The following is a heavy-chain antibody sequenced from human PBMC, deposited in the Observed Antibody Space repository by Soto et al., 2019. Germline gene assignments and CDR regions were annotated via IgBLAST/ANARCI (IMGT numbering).Heavy chain of an antibody. CDR3: AKSLSASSGWFDP. Sequence: SETLSLTCTVSGDSIGSGDFYWTWIRQSPGKGLEYIGYIYKSGRTYYNPSLKSRPLISLDTSKNQLFLSLNSVTAADTAIYYCAKSLSASSGWFDPLGQGTLVPLSS. J-gene: IGHJ5*02. V-gene: IGHV4-30-4*01. CDR2: IYKSGRT. CDR1: GDSIGSGDFY. D-gene: IGHD6-6*01.